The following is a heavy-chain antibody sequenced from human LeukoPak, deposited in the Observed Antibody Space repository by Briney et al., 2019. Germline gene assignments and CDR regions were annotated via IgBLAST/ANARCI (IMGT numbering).Heavy chain of an antibody. D-gene: IGHD3-10*01. Sequence: PSETLSLTCASYGGSFSGYYWSWIRQPPGKGLEWIGEINYSGSTNYNPSLKSRVTISVDTSKSQFSLKLNSMIAADTAVYYCARGRAFFGELFYFDYWGLGTLVAVSS. CDR1: GGSFSGYY. V-gene: IGHV4-34*01. CDR3: ARGRAFFGELFYFDY. CDR2: INYSGST. J-gene: IGHJ4*02.